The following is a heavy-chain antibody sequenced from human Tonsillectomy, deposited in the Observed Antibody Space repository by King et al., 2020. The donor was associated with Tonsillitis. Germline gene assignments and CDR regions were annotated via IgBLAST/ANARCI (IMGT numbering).Heavy chain of an antibody. V-gene: IGHV4-4*02. D-gene: IGHD5-18*01. CDR1: GGSISSSNW. CDR2: IYHGGST. J-gene: IGHJ5*02. Sequence: VQLQESGPGLVKPSGTLSLTCAVSGGSISSSNWWSWVRQPPEKGLEWIGEIYHGGSTNYNPSLKSRVTISVDKSKNQFSLKLSSVTAADTAVYYCASDPNVRGYSYGGWFDPWGQGTLVTVSS. CDR3: ASDPNVRGYSYGGWFDP.